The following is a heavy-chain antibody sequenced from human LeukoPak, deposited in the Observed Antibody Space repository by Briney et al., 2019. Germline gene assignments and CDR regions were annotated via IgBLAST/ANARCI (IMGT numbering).Heavy chain of an antibody. D-gene: IGHD3-10*01. CDR1: GFTFNIYA. CDR2: VNGGSSDN. J-gene: IGHJ4*02. Sequence: GGSLRLSCVASGFTFNIYAMTWVRQAPGKGLEWVSTVNGGSSDNSYADSVRGRFTVSRDNSRNALYLQMNSLRAEDTAVYYCAKSDVLLWFGELPTHFDYWGQGTLVTVSS. CDR3: AKSDVLLWFGELPTHFDY. V-gene: IGHV3-23*01.